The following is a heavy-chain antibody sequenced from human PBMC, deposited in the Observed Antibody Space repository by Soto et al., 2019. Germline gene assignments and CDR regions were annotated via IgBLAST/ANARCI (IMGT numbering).Heavy chain of an antibody. CDR1: GFTFSSYS. J-gene: IGHJ4*02. Sequence: GGSLRLSCAASGFTFSSYSMNWVRQAPGKGLEWVSYISSSSSTIYYADSVKGRFTISRDNAKNSLYLQMNSLRDEDTAVYYCARVRYCGGDCHTDYWGQGTLVTVSS. V-gene: IGHV3-48*02. D-gene: IGHD2-21*02. CDR2: ISSSSSTI. CDR3: ARVRYCGGDCHTDY.